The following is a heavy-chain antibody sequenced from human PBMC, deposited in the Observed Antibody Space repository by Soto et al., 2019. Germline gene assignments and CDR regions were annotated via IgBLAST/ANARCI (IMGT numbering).Heavy chain of an antibody. CDR2: INAGNGNT. CDR1: GYTFTSYA. D-gene: IGHD2-21*02. V-gene: IGHV1-3*01. Sequence: QVQLVQSGAEVKKPGASVKVSCKASGYTFTSYAMHWVRQAPGQRLEWMGWINAGNGNTKYSQKFQGRGTITRDTSASTAYMELSSLRSEVTAVYYCASCGGDCYSDFDYWGQGTLVTVSS. CDR3: ASCGGDCYSDFDY. J-gene: IGHJ4*02.